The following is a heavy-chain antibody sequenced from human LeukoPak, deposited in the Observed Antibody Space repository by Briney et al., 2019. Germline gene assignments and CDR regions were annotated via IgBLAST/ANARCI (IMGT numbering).Heavy chain of an antibody. J-gene: IGHJ6*02. Sequence: GGSLRLSCAASGFTFSSYAMSWVRQAPGKGLEWVSAISGSGGSTYYADSVKGRFTTSRDNSKNTLYLQMNSLRAEDTAVYYCAKDGPVLRFLEWPTSYGMDVWGQGTTVTVSS. CDR1: GFTFSSYA. D-gene: IGHD3-3*01. CDR2: ISGSGGST. CDR3: AKDGPVLRFLEWPTSYGMDV. V-gene: IGHV3-23*01.